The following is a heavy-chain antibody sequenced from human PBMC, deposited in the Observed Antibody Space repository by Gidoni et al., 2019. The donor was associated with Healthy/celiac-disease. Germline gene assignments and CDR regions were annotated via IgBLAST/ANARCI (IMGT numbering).Heavy chain of an antibody. J-gene: IGHJ6*03. Sequence: EVQLVESGGGLVKPGGCLRLSCAASGFTVSSYSMNWVRQAPGKGLEWVSSISSSSSYIYYADSVKGRFTISRDNAKNSLYLQMNSLRAEDTAVYYCAREAAAAAKGYMDVWGKGTTVTVSS. CDR1: GFTVSSYS. D-gene: IGHD6-13*01. CDR2: ISSSSSYI. V-gene: IGHV3-21*01. CDR3: AREAAAAAKGYMDV.